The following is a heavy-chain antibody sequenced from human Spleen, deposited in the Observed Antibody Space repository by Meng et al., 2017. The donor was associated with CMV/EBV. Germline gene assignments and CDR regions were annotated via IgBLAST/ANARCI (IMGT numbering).Heavy chain of an antibody. V-gene: IGHV5-51*01. CDR3: ARANDYGDYGWLNY. CDR1: GYSCPNYW. D-gene: IGHD4-17*01. J-gene: IGHJ4*02. Sequence: KGSGYSCPNYWICWVRQMPGKGLEWMGIIYPGDSDTRYSPSFQGQVTISADKSISTAYLQWSSLKASDTAMYYCARANDYGDYGWLNYWGQGTLVTVSS. CDR2: IYPGDSDT.